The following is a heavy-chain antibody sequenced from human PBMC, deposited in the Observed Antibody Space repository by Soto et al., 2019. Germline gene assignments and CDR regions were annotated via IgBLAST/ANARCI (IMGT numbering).Heavy chain of an antibody. Sequence: EVQLLESGGGLVQPGGSLRLSCAASGFTFSSYAMSWVRQAPGKGLEWASAISGSGGSTYYADSVKGRFTISRDNSKNTLYLRMNSLRAEDTAVYYCARSALELRGFDIWGQGTMVTVSS. CDR2: ISGSGGST. V-gene: IGHV3-23*01. D-gene: IGHD1-7*01. J-gene: IGHJ3*02. CDR1: GFTFSSYA. CDR3: ARSALELRGFDI.